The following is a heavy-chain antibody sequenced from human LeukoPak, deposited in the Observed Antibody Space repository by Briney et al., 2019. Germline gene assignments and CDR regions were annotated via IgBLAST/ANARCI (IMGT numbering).Heavy chain of an antibody. CDR1: GYTFTSYY. J-gene: IGHJ4*02. CDR2: INPSGGST. D-gene: IGHD3-3*01. CDR3: ARSSYYDFWSG. Sequence: ASVKVSCKASGYTFTSYYMHWVRQAPGHGLEWIGIINPSGGSTSYAQKFQGRVTMTRDTSTSTVYMELSSLRSEDTAVYYCARSSYYDFWSGWGQGTLVTVSS. V-gene: IGHV1-46*01.